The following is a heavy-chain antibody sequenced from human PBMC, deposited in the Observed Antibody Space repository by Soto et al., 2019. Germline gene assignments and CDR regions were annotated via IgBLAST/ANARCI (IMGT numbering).Heavy chain of an antibody. CDR1: GYTLTELS. V-gene: IGHV1-24*01. Sequence: ASVKVSCKVSGYTLTELSMHWVRQAPGKGLEWMGGFDPEDGETIYAQKFQGRVTMTEDTSTDTAYMELSSLRSEDTAVYYCATMVPYDSSGYYSYDYWGQGTLVTVS. CDR2: FDPEDGET. D-gene: IGHD3-22*01. J-gene: IGHJ4*02. CDR3: ATMVPYDSSGYYSYDY.